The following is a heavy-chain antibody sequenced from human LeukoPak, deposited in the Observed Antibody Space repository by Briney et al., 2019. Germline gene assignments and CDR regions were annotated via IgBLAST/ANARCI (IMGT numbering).Heavy chain of an antibody. J-gene: IGHJ3*02. CDR1: GYTFTSYG. D-gene: IGHD2-2*01. CDR3: AREPPPLGYCSSTSCYGAFDI. Sequence: ASVKVSCKASGYTFTSYGISWERQAPGQGLEWMGWISAYNGNTNYAEKLQGRVTMTTDTSTSTAYMELRSLRSDDTAVYYCAREPPPLGYCSSTSCYGAFDIWGQGTMVTVSS. CDR2: ISAYNGNT. V-gene: IGHV1-18*01.